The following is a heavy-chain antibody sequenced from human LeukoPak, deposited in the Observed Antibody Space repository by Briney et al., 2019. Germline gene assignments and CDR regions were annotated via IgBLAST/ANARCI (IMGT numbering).Heavy chain of an antibody. CDR1: GFTFSSYA. CDR3: AKVGVVVPAAHFDY. Sequence: GGSLRLSCAASGFTFSSYAMSWVRQAPGKGLEWVSAISGSGGSTYYADSVKGRFTISRDNSKNTLYLQMNSLRTEDTAVYYCAKVGVVVPAAHFDYWGQGTLVTVSS. V-gene: IGHV3-23*01. D-gene: IGHD2-2*01. J-gene: IGHJ4*02. CDR2: ISGSGGST.